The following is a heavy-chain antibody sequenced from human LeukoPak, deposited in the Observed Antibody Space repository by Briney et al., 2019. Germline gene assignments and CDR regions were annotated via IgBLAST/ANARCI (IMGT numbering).Heavy chain of an antibody. CDR3: ARDAGAARRYGMDV. CDR1: GFTFSSYS. J-gene: IGHJ6*02. CDR2: ISSSSSYI. V-gene: IGHV3-21*01. D-gene: IGHD2-8*02. Sequence: GGSLRLSCAASGFTFSSYSMNWVRQAPGKGLEWVSSISSSSSYIYYADSVKGRFTISRDNAKNSLCLQMNSLRAEDTAVYYCARDAGAARRYGMDVWGQGTTVTVSS.